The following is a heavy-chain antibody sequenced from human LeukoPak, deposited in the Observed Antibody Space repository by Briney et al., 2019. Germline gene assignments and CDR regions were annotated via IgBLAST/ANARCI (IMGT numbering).Heavy chain of an antibody. D-gene: IGHD2-15*01. V-gene: IGHV1-8*02. CDR1: GYTFTGYY. J-gene: IGHJ5*02. Sequence: ASVKVSCKASGYTFTGYYMHWVRQAPGQGLEWMGWINPNSGNTGYAQKFQGRVTMTRNTSISTAYMELSSLRSEDTAVYYCARGYSRGRGVRFDPWGQGTLVTVSS. CDR3: ARGYSRGRGVRFDP. CDR2: INPNSGNT.